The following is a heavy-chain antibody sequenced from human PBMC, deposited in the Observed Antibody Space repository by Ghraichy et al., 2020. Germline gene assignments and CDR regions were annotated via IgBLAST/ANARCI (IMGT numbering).Heavy chain of an antibody. D-gene: IGHD3-22*01. Sequence: SETLSLTCTVSGGSISSGSYFWSWIRQHPGKGLEWIGYIYYSGSTYYNPSLKSRVTISVDTSKNQFSLKLSSVTAADTAVYYCARGPDYYDNSGYYFWGQGTLVTVSS. J-gene: IGHJ4*02. CDR2: IYYSGST. CDR1: GGSISSGSYF. CDR3: ARGPDYYDNSGYYF. V-gene: IGHV4-31*03.